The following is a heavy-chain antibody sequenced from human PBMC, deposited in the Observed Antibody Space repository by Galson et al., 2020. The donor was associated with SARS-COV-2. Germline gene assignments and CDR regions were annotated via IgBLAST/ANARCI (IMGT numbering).Heavy chain of an antibody. Sequence: QLGESLKISCAASGFTFSSYGMHWVRQAPGKGLEWVAIISYDGSNKYYADSVKGRFTISRDNSKNTLYLQMNSLRAEDTAVYYCAKETYYGSGSYYGSPHFDYGGQGTLVTVSS. V-gene: IGHV3-30*18. CDR2: ISYDGSNK. D-gene: IGHD3-10*01. J-gene: IGHJ4*02. CDR1: GFTFSSYG. CDR3: AKETYYGSGSYYGSPHFDY.